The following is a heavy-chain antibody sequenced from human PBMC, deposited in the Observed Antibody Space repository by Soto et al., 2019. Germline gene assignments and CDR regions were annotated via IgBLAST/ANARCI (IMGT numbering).Heavy chain of an antibody. CDR3: ASPRRDGYNWVGYYFDY. CDR2: IYYSGST. CDR1: GGSISSSSYY. J-gene: IGHJ4*02. V-gene: IGHV4-39*01. D-gene: IGHD5-12*01. Sequence: SETLSLTYTVSGGSISSSSYYWGWIRQPPGKGLEWIGSIYYSGSTYYNPSLKSRVTISVDTSKNQFSLKLSSVTAADTAVYYCASPRRDGYNWVGYYFDYWGQGTLVTVSS.